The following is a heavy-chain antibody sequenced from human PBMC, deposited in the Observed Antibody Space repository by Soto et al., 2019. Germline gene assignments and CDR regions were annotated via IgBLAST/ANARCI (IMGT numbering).Heavy chain of an antibody. J-gene: IGHJ6*02. CDR2: INPNSGGT. Sequence: QVQLVQSGAEVKKPGASVKVSCKASGYTFTGYSMHWVRQSPGQGLEWMGWINPNSGGTNYAQKFQGRVTMTMDTSISKAYMELSRLRSDDTAVYYCAIPGSGYDRRYGMDVWGQGTTVTVSS. V-gene: IGHV1-2*02. CDR3: AIPGSGYDRRYGMDV. D-gene: IGHD5-12*01. CDR1: GYTFTGYS.